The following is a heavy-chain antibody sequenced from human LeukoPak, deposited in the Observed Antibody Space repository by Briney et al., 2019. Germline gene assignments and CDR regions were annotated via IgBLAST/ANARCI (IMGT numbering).Heavy chain of an antibody. J-gene: IGHJ6*03. V-gene: IGHV1-2*02. Sequence: ASVKVSCKASGYTFTGYYMHWVRQAPGQGLDWMGWINPQSGDTKFAQKFRGRVTMTRDTSISTAYMELTSLKSDDTAVYYCARDGDYLLLSARYYMDVWGKGTTVTISS. CDR2: INPQSGDT. CDR1: GYTFTGYY. D-gene: IGHD2-15*01. CDR3: ARDGDYLLLSARYYMDV.